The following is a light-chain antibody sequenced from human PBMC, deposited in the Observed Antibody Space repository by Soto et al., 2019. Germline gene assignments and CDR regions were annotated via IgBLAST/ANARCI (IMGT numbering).Light chain of an antibody. J-gene: IGKJ3*01. V-gene: IGKV1-9*01. CDR3: QQSFTSIFT. CDR1: QDVSRS. CDR2: AAS. Sequence: DTQLTQSPSFLSASVGDRVTITCRASQDVSRSVGWYQQKPGKAPKLLISAASTLHSGVPSRFSGSGSGTDFTLTISSLQPEDFATYYCQQSFTSIFTFGPGTKVDV.